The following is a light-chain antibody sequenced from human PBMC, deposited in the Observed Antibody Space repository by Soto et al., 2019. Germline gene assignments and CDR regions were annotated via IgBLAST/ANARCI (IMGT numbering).Light chain of an antibody. CDR1: QGVASNY. J-gene: IGKJ1*01. CDR3: QQYGSPPWR. Sequence: GLEHSVGAVSLSPSEMSRLXGKTSQGVASNYLACYQQKPGQAPRPLIYGASSRATGAPDRFSGSGSGTDFTLTISRLEPEDSAVDYCQQYGSPPWRSAQGTKVAIK. CDR2: GAS. V-gene: IGKV3-20*01.